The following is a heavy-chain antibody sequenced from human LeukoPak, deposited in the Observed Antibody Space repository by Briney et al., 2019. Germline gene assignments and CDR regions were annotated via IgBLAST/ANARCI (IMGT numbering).Heavy chain of an antibody. CDR2: ISWNSGSI. CDR1: GFTFDDYA. D-gene: IGHD5-18*01. V-gene: IGHV3-9*01. CDR3: AKSGRRGYTYGHVFFDY. J-gene: IGHJ4*02. Sequence: GGSLRLSCAASGFTFDDYAMHWVRQAPGKGLEWVSGISWNSGSIGYADSVKGRFTISRDNAKNSLYLQMNSLRAEDTALYYCAKSGRRGYTYGHVFFDYWGQGTLVTVSS.